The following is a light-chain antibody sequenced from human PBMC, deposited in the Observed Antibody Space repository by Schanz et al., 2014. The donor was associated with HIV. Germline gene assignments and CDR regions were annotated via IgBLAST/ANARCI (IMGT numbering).Light chain of an antibody. J-gene: IGKJ5*01. CDR3: QQYGTSPIT. Sequence: EIVLTQSPGTLSLSPGERATLSCRASQSISRNYLAWFQQKPGQAPRLLIFGASIRTTGIPDRFSGSGSGTDFTLTISRLEPEDFAVYYCQQYGTSPITFGQGTRLEIK. V-gene: IGKV3-20*01. CDR2: GAS. CDR1: QSISRNY.